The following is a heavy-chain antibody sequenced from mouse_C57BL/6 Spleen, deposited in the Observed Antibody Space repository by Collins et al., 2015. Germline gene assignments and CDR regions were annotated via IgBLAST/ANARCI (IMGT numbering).Heavy chain of an antibody. Sequence: QVQLQQSGAELVRPGTSVKVSCKASGYAFTNYLIEWVKQRPGQGLEWIGRIDPNSGSTSYNEQFKSKATLTVDKPSSTAYMQLSSLTSEDSAVYYCARGDFYYFDYWGQGTTLTVSS. CDR2: IDPNSGST. CDR3: ARGDFYYFDY. V-gene: IGHV1-54*01. J-gene: IGHJ2*01. CDR1: GYAFTNYL.